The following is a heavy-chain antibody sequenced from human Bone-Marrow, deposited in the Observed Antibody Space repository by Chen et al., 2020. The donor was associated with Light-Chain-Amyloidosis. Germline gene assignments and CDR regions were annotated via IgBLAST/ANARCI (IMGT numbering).Heavy chain of an antibody. CDR3: AGRIFGIVRTAYSYYMDV. D-gene: IGHD3-3*01. CDR1: GGSLSGYY. CDR2: INHSGDT. Sequence: QVQLQQWGAGLLKPSETLSLTCGVYGGSLSGYYWRWIRQSPGKGLEWIGEINHSGDTKYNTSLRGRVTISVDTSKNQFSLKLRSVTAADTAVYYCAGRIFGIVRTAYSYYMDVWGKGTTVTVSS. V-gene: IGHV4-34*01. J-gene: IGHJ6*03.